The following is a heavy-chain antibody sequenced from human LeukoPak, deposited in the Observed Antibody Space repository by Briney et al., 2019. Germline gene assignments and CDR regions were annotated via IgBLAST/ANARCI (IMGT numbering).Heavy chain of an antibody. CDR3: ARSGTYYYGSGSPELDY. V-gene: IGHV4-34*01. D-gene: IGHD3-10*01. Sequence: SETLSLTCADYGGSFSGYYWSWIRQPPGKGLEWIGEINHSGSTNYNPSLKSRVTISVDTSKNQFSLKLSSVTAADTAVYYCARSGTYYYGSGSPELDYWGQGTLVTVSS. J-gene: IGHJ4*02. CDR2: INHSGST. CDR1: GGSFSGYY.